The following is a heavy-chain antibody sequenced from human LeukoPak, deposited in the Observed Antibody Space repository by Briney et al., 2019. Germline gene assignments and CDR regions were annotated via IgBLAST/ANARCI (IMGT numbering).Heavy chain of an antibody. Sequence: SETLSLTCAVYDGSFSGYYWSLIRQPPGKGLEWIGEINHSGSTNYNPSLKSRVTISVDTSKNQFSLKLSSVTAADTAVYYCARTGYSYGNMYYYYGMDVWGQGTTVTVSS. CDR2: INHSGST. D-gene: IGHD5-18*01. CDR1: DGSFSGYY. J-gene: IGHJ6*02. CDR3: ARTGYSYGNMYYYYGMDV. V-gene: IGHV4-34*01.